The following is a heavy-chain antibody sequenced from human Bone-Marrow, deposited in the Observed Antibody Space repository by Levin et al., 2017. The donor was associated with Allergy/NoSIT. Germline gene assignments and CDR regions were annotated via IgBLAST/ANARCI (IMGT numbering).Heavy chain of an antibody. Sequence: GGSLRLSCAASGFTFSTYAMHWVRQAPGKGLEWVAVISYDGRNKYYADSVKGRFTISRDNSKNTLYLQMNSLRSDDTAVYYCASSSGYLYVEMDYWGQGTLVTVSS. CDR1: GFTFSTYA. CDR2: ISYDGRNK. V-gene: IGHV3-30*04. D-gene: IGHD3-22*01. CDR3: ASSSGYLYVEMDY. J-gene: IGHJ4*02.